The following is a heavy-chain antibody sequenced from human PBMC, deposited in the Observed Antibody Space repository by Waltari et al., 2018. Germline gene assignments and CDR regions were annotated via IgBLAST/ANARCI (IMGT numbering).Heavy chain of an antibody. Sequence: EVQLVESGGGLVQPGGSLRLSCAASGFTFSNYAMNWVRQAPGKGREWVSTISGSGGRTYYADSVKGRFTISRDNSKNTLYLEMSSLRAEDTAVYYCAKEGLITMIVVVITYFDYWGQGTLVTVSS. CDR2: ISGSGGRT. D-gene: IGHD3-22*01. CDR1: GFTFSNYA. CDR3: AKEGLITMIVVVITYFDY. J-gene: IGHJ4*02. V-gene: IGHV3-23*04.